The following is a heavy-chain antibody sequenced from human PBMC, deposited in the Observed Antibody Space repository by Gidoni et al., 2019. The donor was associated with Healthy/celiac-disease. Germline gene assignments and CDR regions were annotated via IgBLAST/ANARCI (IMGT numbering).Heavy chain of an antibody. Sequence: EVQLLESGGGLVQPGGSLRLSCAASGFPFSSYAMRWVRQAPGKGLGWVSAISGSGGSTYYADSVKGRFTISRDNSKNTLYLQMNSLRAEDTAVYYCATRPRGIAARTPDDYWGQGTLVTVSS. CDR2: ISGSGGST. V-gene: IGHV3-23*01. CDR3: ATRPRGIAARTPDDY. D-gene: IGHD6-6*01. CDR1: GFPFSSYA. J-gene: IGHJ4*02.